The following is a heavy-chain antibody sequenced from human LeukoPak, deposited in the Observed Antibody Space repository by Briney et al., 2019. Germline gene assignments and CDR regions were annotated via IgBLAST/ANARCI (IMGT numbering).Heavy chain of an antibody. CDR1: GFTFSSYS. V-gene: IGHV3-21*01. J-gene: IGHJ4*02. CDR2: ISSSSSYI. CDR3: ARLPQWEPDFDY. D-gene: IGHD1-26*01. Sequence: PGGSLRLSCAASGFTFSSYSMNWVRQAPGKGLEWVSSISSSSSYIYYADSVKGRFTISRDNAKNSLYLQMNSLRAEDTAVYYCARLPQWEPDFDYWGQGTLVTVSS.